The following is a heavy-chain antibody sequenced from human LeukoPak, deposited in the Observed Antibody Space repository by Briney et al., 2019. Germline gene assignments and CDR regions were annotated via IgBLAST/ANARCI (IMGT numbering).Heavy chain of an antibody. Sequence: SETLSLTCTVSVSGDSFSSYHWSWLRQPPGKGLEWIGYISSSGSTSYNTFLKSRVTISVDTSKNQFSLKLSSVTAADTAVYYCARVGRGDHTWGSYSCDHWGQGTLVSVSS. J-gene: IGHJ1*01. CDR2: ISSSGST. CDR1: GDSFSSYH. D-gene: IGHD3-16*01. CDR3: ARVGRGDHTWGSYSCDH. V-gene: IGHV4-59*01.